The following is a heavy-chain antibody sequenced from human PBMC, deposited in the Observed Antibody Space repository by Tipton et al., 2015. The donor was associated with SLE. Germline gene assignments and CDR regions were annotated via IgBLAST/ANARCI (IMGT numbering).Heavy chain of an antibody. CDR1: GFTFSGSA. J-gene: IGHJ6*03. D-gene: IGHD3-10*01. CDR2: IYSGGSTT. Sequence: GSLRLSCEASGFTFSGSAMSWVRQAPGKGLEWVSVIYSGGSTTYYADSVKGRFTTFNSENTMYLQMNSLRAEDTAVYYCAKGRDTMVRGIVGLRHYYYMDVWGKGTTVTVSS. CDR3: AKGRDTMVRGIVGLRHYYYMDV. V-gene: IGHV3-23*03.